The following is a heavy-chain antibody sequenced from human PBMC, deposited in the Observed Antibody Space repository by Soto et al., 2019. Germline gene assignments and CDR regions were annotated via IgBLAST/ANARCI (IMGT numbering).Heavy chain of an antibody. D-gene: IGHD2-2*01. V-gene: IGHV3-23*01. J-gene: IGHJ6*03. CDR1: GFTFGSYA. Sequence: EVHLLESGGGLVQPGGSLRLSCVVSGFTFGSYAMSWVRQAPEKGPEWVAILGGNGFTTYYADSVKGRFTISGDKSKSTLFLQMNSLRADDTGVYYFAKAPRPSLNFFYYMDVWGRGTSVTVSS. CDR2: LGGNGFTT. CDR3: AKAPRPSLNFFYYMDV.